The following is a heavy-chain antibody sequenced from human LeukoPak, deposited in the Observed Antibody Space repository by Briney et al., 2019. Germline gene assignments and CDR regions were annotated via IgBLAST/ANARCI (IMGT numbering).Heavy chain of an antibody. V-gene: IGHV4-39*01. Sequence: PSETLSLTCTVSGGSISGTSYYWGWIRQPPGKGLEWIGSIYYSGSTYYNPSLKSRVTISVDTSKNQFSLKLSSVTAADTAVFYCARIGFSTGWYPYFDYWGQGTLVTVSS. CDR3: ARIGFSTGWYPYFDY. CDR2: IYYSGST. D-gene: IGHD6-19*01. J-gene: IGHJ4*02. CDR1: GGSISGTSYY.